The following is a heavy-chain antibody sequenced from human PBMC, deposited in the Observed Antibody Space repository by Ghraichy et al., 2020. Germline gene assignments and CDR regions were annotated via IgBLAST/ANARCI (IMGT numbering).Heavy chain of an antibody. Sequence: SETLSLTCAVYGGSFRDYYWRWIRQPPGKGLEWIGEINYSGSTNYNPSLRSRVTISVDTSTNQFSLKRTSVTAADTAVYYGARGAPSPRYNWNYFGWFDPWGQGTLVTVSS. CDR2: INYSGST. J-gene: IGHJ5*02. CDR1: GGSFRDYY. D-gene: IGHD1-7*01. V-gene: IGHV4-34*01. CDR3: ARGAPSPRYNWNYFGWFDP.